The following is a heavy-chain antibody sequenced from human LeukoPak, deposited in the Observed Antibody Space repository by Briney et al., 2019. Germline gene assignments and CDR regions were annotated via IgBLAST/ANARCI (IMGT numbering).Heavy chain of an antibody. CDR3: ARDWDWNPALWNY. CDR2: ISSSSSYI. V-gene: IGHV3-21*01. J-gene: IGHJ4*02. Sequence: GGSLRLSCAASGFTFSSYSMNWVRQAPGKGLEWVSSISSSSSYIYYADSVKGRFTISRDNAKNSLYLQMNSLRAEDTAVYYCARDWDWNPALWNYWGQGTLVTVSS. D-gene: IGHD1-1*01. CDR1: GFTFSSYS.